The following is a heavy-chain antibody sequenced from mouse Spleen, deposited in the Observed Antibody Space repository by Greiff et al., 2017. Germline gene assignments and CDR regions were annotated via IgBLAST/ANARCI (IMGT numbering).Heavy chain of an antibody. D-gene: IGHD4-1*02. CDR3: ARSSTGTGDFDY. CDR1: GFTFTDYY. CDR2: IRNKANGYTT. Sequence: EVQGVESGGGLVQPGGSLSLSCAASGFTFTDYYMSWVRQPPGKALEWLGFIRNKANGYTTEYSASVKGRFTISRDNSQSILYLQMNALRAEDSATYYCARSSTGTGDFDYWGQGTTLTVSS. J-gene: IGHJ2*01. V-gene: IGHV7-3*01.